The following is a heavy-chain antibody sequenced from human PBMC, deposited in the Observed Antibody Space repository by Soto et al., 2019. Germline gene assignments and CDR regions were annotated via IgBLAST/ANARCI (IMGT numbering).Heavy chain of an antibody. CDR1: GFTFSSFS. J-gene: IGHJ3*02. V-gene: IGHV3-30*18. CDR3: AKDPTGDHVGGFEM. Sequence: PXWSLRLTCAVSGFTFSSFSMHWVRQAPGKGLDWVAVISSDGNNQYYADSVKGRFTISRDNSKNTLSLEMNSLRAEDTALYYCAKDPTGDHVGGFEMWGQGTKVTVSS. CDR2: ISSDGNNQ. D-gene: IGHD4-17*01.